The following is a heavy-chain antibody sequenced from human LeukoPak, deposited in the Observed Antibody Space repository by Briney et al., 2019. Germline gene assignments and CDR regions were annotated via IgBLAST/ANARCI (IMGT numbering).Heavy chain of an antibody. J-gene: IGHJ4*02. V-gene: IGHV3-33*01. D-gene: IGHD3-22*01. CDR2: IWYDGSNK. Sequence: GGSLRLSCAASGFTFSSYGMHWVRQAPGKGLEWVAVIWYDGSNKYYADSVKGRFTISRDNSKNTLYLQMNSLRAEDTAVYYCARDRRITMIVGPLDYWGQGTLVTVSS. CDR3: ARDRRITMIVGPLDY. CDR1: GFTFSSYG.